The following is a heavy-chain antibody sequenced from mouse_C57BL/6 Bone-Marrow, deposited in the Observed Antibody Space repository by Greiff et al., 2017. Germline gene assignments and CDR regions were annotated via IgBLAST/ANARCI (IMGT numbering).Heavy chain of an antibody. CDR2: IWSGGRT. V-gene: IGHV2-2*01. CDR1: GFSLTSYG. J-gene: IGHJ3*01. Sequence: QVQLKESGPGLVQPSQSLSITCTVSGFSLTSYGVHWVRQSPGKGLEWLGVIWSGGRTDYNAAFISRLSISKDNSKSQVFFKMNSLQADDTAIYYCARMGFSFAYWGQGTLVTVSA. CDR3: ARMGFSFAY.